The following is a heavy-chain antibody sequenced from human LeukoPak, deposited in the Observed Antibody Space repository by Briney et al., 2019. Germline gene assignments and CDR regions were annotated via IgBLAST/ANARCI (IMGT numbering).Heavy chain of an antibody. D-gene: IGHD2-2*02. V-gene: IGHV4-59*08. CDR2: IYYSGST. Sequence: SETLSLTCAVYGGSFSGYYWSWIRQPPGKGLEWIGYIYYSGSTNYNPSLKSRVTISVDTSKNQFSLKLSSVTAADTAVYYCARHVTYCSSTSCNTSGGFDYWGQGTLVTVSS. J-gene: IGHJ4*02. CDR3: ARHVTYCSSTSCNTSGGFDY. CDR1: GGSFSGYY.